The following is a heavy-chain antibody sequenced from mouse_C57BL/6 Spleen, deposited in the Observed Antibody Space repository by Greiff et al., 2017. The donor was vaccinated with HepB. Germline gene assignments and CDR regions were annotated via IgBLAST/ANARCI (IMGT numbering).Heavy chain of an antibody. V-gene: IGHV5-17*01. Sequence: DVHLVESGGGLVKPGGSLKLSCAASGFTFSDYGMHWVRQAPEKGLEWVAYISSGSRTIYYADTVKGRFTISRDNAKNTLFLQMTSLRSEDTAMYYCARTDGNYWFAYWGQGTLVTVSA. CDR2: ISSGSRTI. J-gene: IGHJ3*01. D-gene: IGHD2-1*01. CDR1: GFTFSDYG. CDR3: ARTDGNYWFAY.